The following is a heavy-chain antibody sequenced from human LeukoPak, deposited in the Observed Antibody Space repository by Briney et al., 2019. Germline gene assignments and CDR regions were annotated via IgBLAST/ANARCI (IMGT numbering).Heavy chain of an antibody. D-gene: IGHD1-26*01. CDR1: GGSIRGYY. CDR2: VSNSGST. CDR3: ARAGRSGSYGNY. V-gene: IGHV4-59*01. Sequence: SETLSLTCTVSGGSIRGYYWSWIRQPPGRGLEWIGYVSNSGSTNYNPSLKSRVTISVDTSKNQFSLKLSSVTAADTAVYYCARAGRSGSYGNYWGQGTLVTVSS. J-gene: IGHJ4*02.